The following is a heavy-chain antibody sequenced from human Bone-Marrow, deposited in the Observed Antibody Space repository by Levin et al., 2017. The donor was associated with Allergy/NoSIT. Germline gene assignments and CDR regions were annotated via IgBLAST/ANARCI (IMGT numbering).Heavy chain of an antibody. V-gene: IGHV3-74*01. CDR3: AKDRDYYGSGSDYVSGAFDI. D-gene: IGHD3-10*01. J-gene: IGHJ3*02. CDR1: GFTFSSYW. Sequence: GESLKISCAASGFTFSSYWMHWVRQAPGKGLVWVSRINSDGSSTSYADSVKGRFTISRDNAKNTLYLQMNSLRAEDTAVYYCAKDRDYYGSGSDYVSGAFDIWGQGTMVTVSS. CDR2: INSDGSST.